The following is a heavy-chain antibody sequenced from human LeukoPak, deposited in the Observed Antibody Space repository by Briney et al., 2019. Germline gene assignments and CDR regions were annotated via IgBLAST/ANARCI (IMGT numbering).Heavy chain of an antibody. CDR1: GVTLSPYG. Sequence: PGMSLRLSCAASGVTLSPYGVHWVRQAPGKGLEWVAVISYEGGTQHYADSVKGRFIISRDNPRNTLYLQMNILRTKDTAVYYCAKEGTPQVSTWYDLWGQGTQVIVSS. CDR2: ISYEGGTQ. J-gene: IGHJ5*02. V-gene: IGHV3-30*18. D-gene: IGHD3-10*01. CDR3: AKEGTPQVSTWYDL.